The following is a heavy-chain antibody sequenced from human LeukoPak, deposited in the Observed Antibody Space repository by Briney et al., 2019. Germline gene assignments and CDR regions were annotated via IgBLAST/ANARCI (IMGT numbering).Heavy chain of an antibody. CDR2: IIPIFGTA. Sequence: SVKVSCKASGGTFSSYAISWVRQAPGQGLEWMGGIIPIFGTANYAQKFQGRVTITADESTSTAYMELSSLRSEDTAVYYCARYCGGDCYSGFDYWGQGTPVTVSS. V-gene: IGHV1-69*13. CDR1: GGTFSSYA. J-gene: IGHJ4*02. D-gene: IGHD2-21*02. CDR3: ARYCGGDCYSGFDY.